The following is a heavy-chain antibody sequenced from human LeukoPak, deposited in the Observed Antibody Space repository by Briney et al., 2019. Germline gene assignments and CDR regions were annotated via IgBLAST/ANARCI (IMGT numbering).Heavy chain of an antibody. J-gene: IGHJ6*02. CDR3: VKDFPSGIRFLEWLEEDYYYGMDV. V-gene: IGHV3-64D*06. Sequence: AGGSLRLSCSASGFTFSSYAMHWVRQAPGKGLEYVSAISSNGGSIYYADSVKGRFTISRDNSKNTLYLQMSSLRAEDTAVYYCVKDFPSGIRFLEWLEEDYYYGMDVWGQGTTVTVSS. CDR2: ISSNGGSI. CDR1: GFTFSSYA. D-gene: IGHD3-3*01.